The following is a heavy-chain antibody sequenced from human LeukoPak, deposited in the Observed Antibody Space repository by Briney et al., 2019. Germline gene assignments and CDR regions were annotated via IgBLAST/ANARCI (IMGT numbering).Heavy chain of an antibody. CDR3: AKERSGARDGYNYEGTYYFDY. CDR2: ISWNSGSI. J-gene: IGHJ4*02. D-gene: IGHD5-24*01. CDR1: GFTFDDYA. V-gene: IGHV3-9*01. Sequence: GGSLRLSCAASGFTFDDYAMHWVRQAPGKGLECVSGISWNSGSIGYADSVKGRFTISRDNAKNSLYLQMNSLRAEDAALYYCAKERSGARDGYNYEGTYYFDYWGQGTLVTVSS.